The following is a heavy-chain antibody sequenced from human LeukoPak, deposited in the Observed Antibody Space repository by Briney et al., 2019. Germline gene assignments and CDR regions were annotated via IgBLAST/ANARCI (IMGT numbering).Heavy chain of an antibody. CDR2: IHYSGST. CDR1: GGSISSYY. Sequence: SETLSLTCTVSGGSISSYYWSWIRQPPGKGLEWIGCIHYSGSTNYYPSLKSRLTISVDTSKNQFSLKLSSVTAADTAVYYCARVRDRSSYFYDLDYWGQGTLVTVSS. CDR3: ARVRDRSSYFYDLDY. V-gene: IGHV4-59*01. J-gene: IGHJ4*02. D-gene: IGHD3-22*01.